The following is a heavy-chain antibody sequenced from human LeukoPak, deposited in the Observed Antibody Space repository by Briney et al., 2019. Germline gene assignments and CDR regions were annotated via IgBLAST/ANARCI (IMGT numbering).Heavy chain of an antibody. CDR3: ARDFSYGVKGAFEY. D-gene: IGHD3-10*01. J-gene: IGHJ4*02. Sequence: GGTLRLSCAASGFTFSRFGMHWVRQGPGKGLEWVAFLRYDGNDKSYAESVKGRFIISRDNSKNILYVQMDSLRTEDTGVYFCARDFSYGVKGAFEYWGQGTLVTVSS. CDR1: GFTFSRFG. CDR2: LRYDGNDK. V-gene: IGHV3-30*02.